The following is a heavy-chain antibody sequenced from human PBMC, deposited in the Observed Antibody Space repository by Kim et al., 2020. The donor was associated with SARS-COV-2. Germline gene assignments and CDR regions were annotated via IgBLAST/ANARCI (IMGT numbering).Heavy chain of an antibody. J-gene: IGHJ6*02. CDR3: AKDYYYGSGSYYNPDYYYGMDV. CDR1: GFTFSSYA. CDR2: ISGSGGST. Sequence: GGSLRLSCAASGFTFSSYAMSWVRQAPGKGLEWVSAISGSGGSTYYADSVKGRFTISRDNSKNTLYLQMNSLRAEDTAVYYCAKDYYYGSGSYYNPDYYYGMDVWGQGTTVTVSS. V-gene: IGHV3-23*01. D-gene: IGHD3-10*01.